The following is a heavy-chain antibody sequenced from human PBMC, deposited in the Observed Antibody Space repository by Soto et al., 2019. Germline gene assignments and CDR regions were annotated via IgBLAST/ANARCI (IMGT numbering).Heavy chain of an antibody. CDR3: AIGDVTLAPSGGFDG. CDR1: GGRFIECW. CDR2: IDPSDSYI. J-gene: IGHJ3*01. D-gene: IGHD2-15*01. Sequence: GVSMRISCRSSGGRFIECWISWVRQTPGKGLEWMGRIDPSDSYITYSPSFQGHVIISADKSINSAFLTWTSLKASDSAIYDCAIGDVTLAPSGGFDGWGKRTMGTV. V-gene: IGHV5-10-1*01.